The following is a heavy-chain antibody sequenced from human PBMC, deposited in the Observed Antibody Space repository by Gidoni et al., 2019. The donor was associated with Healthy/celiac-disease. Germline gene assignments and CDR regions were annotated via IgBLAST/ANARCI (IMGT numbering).Heavy chain of an antibody. CDR1: GFTFSRYT. CDR3: ARDCSGGSCYYYGMDV. D-gene: IGHD2-15*01. J-gene: IGHJ6*02. Sequence: EVQLVESGGGLFKPGGSLRLSCAASGFTFSRYTMNWVLQAPGKGLEWVSSISSSSSYISYADSVKGRFTISRDNAKNSLYLQMNSLRAEDTAVYYCARDCSGGSCYYYGMDVWGQGTTVTVSS. CDR2: ISSSSSYI. V-gene: IGHV3-21*01.